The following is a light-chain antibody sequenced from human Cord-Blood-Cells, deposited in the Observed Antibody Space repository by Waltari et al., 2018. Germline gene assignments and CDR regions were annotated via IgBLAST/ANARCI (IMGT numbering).Light chain of an antibody. CDR1: SSDVGGYNY. V-gene: IGLV2-14*01. Sequence: QSALTQPASVSGSPGQSITISCTGTSSDVGGYNYVSWYQQHPGKAPKLMIYDVSNRPSGVSNRFSGSKSGNTASLTSSGLQAEDDADYYCSSYTSSSTVFGTGTKVTVL. J-gene: IGLJ1*01. CDR2: DVS. CDR3: SSYTSSSTV.